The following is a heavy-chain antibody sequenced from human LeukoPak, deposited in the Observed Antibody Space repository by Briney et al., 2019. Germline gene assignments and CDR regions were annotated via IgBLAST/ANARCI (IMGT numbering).Heavy chain of an antibody. V-gene: IGHV1-69*13. CDR2: IIPIFGTA. CDR3: ARTHPYYYDSSGFLFLDY. CDR1: GGTFSSYA. J-gene: IGHJ4*02. D-gene: IGHD3-22*01. Sequence: SVKVPCKASGGTFSSYAISWVRQAPGQGLEWMGGIIPIFGTANYAQKFQGRVTITADESTSTAYMEQSSLRSEDTAVYYCARTHPYYYDSSGFLFLDYWGQGTLVTVPS.